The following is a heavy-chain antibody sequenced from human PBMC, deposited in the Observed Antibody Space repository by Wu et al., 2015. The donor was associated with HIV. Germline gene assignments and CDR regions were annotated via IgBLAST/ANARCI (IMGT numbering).Heavy chain of an antibody. V-gene: IGHV1-69*13. CDR1: GGTFSSYA. Sequence: QVQLVQSGAEVKKPGSSVKVSCKASGGTFSSYAISWVRQAPGQGLEWMGRIIPIFGTANYAQKFQGRVTITADESTSTAYMELSSLRSEDTAVYYCARERQGSSGPGYYYYGMDVVGQGTTVTVSS. CDR2: IIPIFGTA. D-gene: IGHD6-19*01. J-gene: IGHJ6*02. CDR3: ARERQGSSGPGYYYYGMDV.